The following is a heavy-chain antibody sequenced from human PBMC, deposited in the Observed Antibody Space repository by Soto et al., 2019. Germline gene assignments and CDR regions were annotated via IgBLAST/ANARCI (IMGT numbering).Heavy chain of an antibody. CDR2: IIPILGIA. CDR3: ARISGYDFTDAFDI. CDR1: GGTFSSYT. J-gene: IGHJ3*02. Sequence: GASVKVSCKASGGTFSSYTISWVRQAPGQGLEWMGRIIPILGIANYAQKFQGRVTITADKSTSTAYMELSSLRSEDTAVYYCARISGYDFTDAFDIWGQGTMVTVSS. V-gene: IGHV1-69*02. D-gene: IGHD5-12*01.